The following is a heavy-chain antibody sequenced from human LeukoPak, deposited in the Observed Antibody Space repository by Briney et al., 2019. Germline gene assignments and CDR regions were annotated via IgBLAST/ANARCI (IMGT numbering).Heavy chain of an antibody. J-gene: IGHJ6*04. CDR1: GGTFSSYA. CDR2: IIPIFGTA. D-gene: IGHD6-13*01. Sequence: SVKVSCKASGGTFSSYAISWVRQAPGQGLEWMGGIIPIFGTANYAQKFQGRVTITADESTSTAYMELSSLRSEDTAVYYCATLAGQQLDLYYYYGVDVWGKGTTVTVSS. CDR3: ATLAGQQLDLYYYYGVDV. V-gene: IGHV1-69*13.